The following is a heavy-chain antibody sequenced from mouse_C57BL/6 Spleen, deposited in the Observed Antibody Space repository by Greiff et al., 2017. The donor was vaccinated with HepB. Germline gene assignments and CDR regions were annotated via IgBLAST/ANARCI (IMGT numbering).Heavy chain of an antibody. CDR3: ARRAKWAWFAY. Sequence: EVKLKESGPELVKPGASVKIPCKASGYTFTDYNMDWVKQSHGKSLEWIGDINPNNGGTIYNQKFKGKATLTADKSSSTAYMELRSLTSEDTAVYYCARRAKWAWFAYWGQGTLVTVSA. D-gene: IGHD3-1*01. V-gene: IGHV1-18*01. CDR2: INPNNGGT. J-gene: IGHJ3*01. CDR1: GYTFTDYN.